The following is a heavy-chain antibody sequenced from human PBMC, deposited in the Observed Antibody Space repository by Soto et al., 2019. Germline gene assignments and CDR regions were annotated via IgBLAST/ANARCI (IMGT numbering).Heavy chain of an antibody. D-gene: IGHD4-17*01. CDR2: ISWNSGSI. CDR3: AKDNNRLMTTVNEIGGLGY. J-gene: IGHJ4*02. V-gene: IGHV3-9*01. Sequence: EVQLVESGGGLVQPGRSLRLSCAASGFTFADYARHWVRQAPGKGLEWVSGISWNSGSIGYADTVKGRFTISSDNAKNSLYLQMNSLRAEETAMYYCAKDNNRLMTTVNEIGGLGYWGQGTLVTVSS. CDR1: GFTFADYA.